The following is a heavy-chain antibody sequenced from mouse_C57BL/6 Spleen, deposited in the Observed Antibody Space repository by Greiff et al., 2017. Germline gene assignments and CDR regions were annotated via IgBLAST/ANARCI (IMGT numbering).Heavy chain of an antibody. V-gene: IGHV1-15*01. J-gene: IGHJ4*01. CDR2: IDPETGGT. Sequence: QVQLQQSGAELVRPGASVTLSCKASGYTFTGYEMHWVKQTPVHGLEWIGAIDPETGGTAYNQKFKGKAILTADKSSSTAYMELRSLTSEDSAVYYCTSQLGHAMDYWGQGTSVTVSS. D-gene: IGHD4-1*02. CDR3: TSQLGHAMDY. CDR1: GYTFTGYE.